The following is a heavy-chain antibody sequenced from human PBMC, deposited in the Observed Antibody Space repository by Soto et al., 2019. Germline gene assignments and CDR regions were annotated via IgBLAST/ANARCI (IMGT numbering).Heavy chain of an antibody. CDR1: GVTLKNSA. J-gene: IGHJ4*02. V-gene: IGHV1-69*13. CDR3: GRGGSWAKVDS. D-gene: IGHD6-13*01. CDR2: IIPVFGPA. Sequence: ASVKVSCKASGVTLKNSALSWVRQAPGQGLEWMGGIIPVFGPALYAQKFQGRVTITADESTNTAFLDVSSLRSEDTAVYYCGRGGSWAKVDSWGPGTLVTVSS.